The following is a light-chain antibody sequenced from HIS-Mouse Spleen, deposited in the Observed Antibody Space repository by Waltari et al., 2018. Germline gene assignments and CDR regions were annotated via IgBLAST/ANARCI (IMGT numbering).Light chain of an antibody. Sequence: QSVLTQPPSASGTPGQRVTISCSGSSSNIGSNTVNWYQQLPGTAPKLLIYSHKQRPSGVPDRFSGYKSGSLASLAISGFQSEDEADYYCAAWDDSLNGWVFGGGTKLTVL. CDR1: SSNIGSNT. V-gene: IGLV1-44*01. CDR3: AAWDDSLNGWV. J-gene: IGLJ3*02. CDR2: SHK.